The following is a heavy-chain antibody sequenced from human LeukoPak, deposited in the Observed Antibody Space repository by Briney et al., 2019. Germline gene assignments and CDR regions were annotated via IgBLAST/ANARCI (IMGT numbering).Heavy chain of an antibody. CDR3: ARVRPTGPFDAFDI. J-gene: IGHJ3*02. V-gene: IGHV4-61*08. Sequence: PSETLSLTCTVSGGSISSGDYYWSWIRQPPGKGLEWIGYIYYSGSTNYNPSLKSRVTISVDTSKNQFSLKLSSVTAADTALYYCARVRPTGPFDAFDIWGQGTMVTVSS. CDR1: GGSISSGDYY. D-gene: IGHD4-17*01. CDR2: IYYSGST.